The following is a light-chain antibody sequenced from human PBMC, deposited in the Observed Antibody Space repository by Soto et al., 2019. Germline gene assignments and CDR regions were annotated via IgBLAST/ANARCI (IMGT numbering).Light chain of an antibody. J-gene: IGKJ5*01. CDR3: QQYNTWPPIT. CDR1: QSVSSD. V-gene: IGKV3-15*01. CDR2: GAS. Sequence: EIVLTQSPATVSVSPGERATLSCRASQSVSSDLVWYQQKPGQSPRLLIHGASTRATGIPARFSGSGSGTEVTLTISSLQSEDFAVYYCQQYNTWPPITFGQGTRLEIK.